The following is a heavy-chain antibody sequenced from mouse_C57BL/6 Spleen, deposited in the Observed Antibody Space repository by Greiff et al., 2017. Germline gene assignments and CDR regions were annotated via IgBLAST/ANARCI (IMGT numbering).Heavy chain of an antibody. V-gene: IGHV1-5*01. CDR3: SREDGYDGESAMDD. Sequence: EVQLQQSGTVLARPGASVKMSCKTSGYTFTSYWMPWVKQRPGQGLEWIGAIYPGNSDTSYNQKFKGKAKLTAVTSASTAYMELSSLTNEDSAVYYCSREDGYDGESAMDDWGQGTSVTVSS. J-gene: IGHJ4*01. CDR1: GYTFTSYW. CDR2: IYPGNSDT. D-gene: IGHD2-2*01.